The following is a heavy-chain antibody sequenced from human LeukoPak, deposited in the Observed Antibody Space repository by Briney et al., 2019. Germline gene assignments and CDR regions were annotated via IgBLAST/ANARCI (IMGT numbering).Heavy chain of an antibody. D-gene: IGHD4-23*01. CDR1: GFTFGNYW. Sequence: PGGSLRLSCAASGFTFGNYWMTWVRQAPGKGPEWVANINPDGSEKYYVDSVKGRFTISRDNAVNSLYLQMNCLRAEDTALYYCVRDGGSGNPGADYWGQGTLVTVSS. J-gene: IGHJ4*02. V-gene: IGHV3-7*01. CDR2: INPDGSEK. CDR3: VRDGGSGNPGADY.